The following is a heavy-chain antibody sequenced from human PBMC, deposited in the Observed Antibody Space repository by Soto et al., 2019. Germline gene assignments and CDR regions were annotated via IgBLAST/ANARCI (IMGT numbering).Heavy chain of an antibody. CDR2: INHSGST. CDR1: GGSFSGYY. Sequence: PSETLSLTCAVYGGSFSGYYWSWIRQPPGKGLEWIGEINHSGSTNYNPSLKSRATISVDTSKNQFSLKLSSVTAADTAVYYCVRGVAFVSWPNMDVWGKGTTVTVSS. CDR3: VRGVAFVSWPNMDV. J-gene: IGHJ6*03. D-gene: IGHD5-12*01. V-gene: IGHV4-34*01.